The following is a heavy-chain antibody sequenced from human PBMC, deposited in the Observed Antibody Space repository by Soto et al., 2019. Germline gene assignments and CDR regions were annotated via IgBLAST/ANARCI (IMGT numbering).Heavy chain of an antibody. J-gene: IGHJ6*02. D-gene: IGHD2-2*01. V-gene: IGHV1-8*01. CDR2: MNPNSGNT. CDR3: GTWPYYYYGMDV. Sequence: QVQLVQSGAEVKKPGASVKVSCKASGYTFTSYDINWVRQATGQGLEWMGWMNPNSGNTGYAQEFQGRVTMTRNSSISTAYMELSSLRSEDTAVYYCGTWPYYYYGMDVWGQGTTVTVSS. CDR1: GYTFTSYD.